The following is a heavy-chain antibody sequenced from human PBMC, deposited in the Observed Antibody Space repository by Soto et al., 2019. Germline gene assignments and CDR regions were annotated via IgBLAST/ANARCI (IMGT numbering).Heavy chain of an antibody. CDR3: AKVWDYSGWYSVPFDY. CDR1: GFAFSSYA. Sequence: PGGSLRLSCSASGFAFSSYAMTWVRQAPGKGLEWVSALTGGGDTTYYADSVKGRFTASRDNSKNTLFLQMNSLRAEDTAVYYCAKVWDYSGWYSVPFDYWGQGTLVTVSS. D-gene: IGHD6-19*01. J-gene: IGHJ4*02. CDR2: LTGGGDTT. V-gene: IGHV3-23*01.